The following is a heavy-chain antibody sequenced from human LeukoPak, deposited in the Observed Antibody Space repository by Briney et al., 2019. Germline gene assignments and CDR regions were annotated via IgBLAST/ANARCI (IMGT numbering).Heavy chain of an antibody. D-gene: IGHD2-2*01. J-gene: IGHJ6*03. V-gene: IGHV4-61*02. Sequence: SQTLSLTCTVSGGSISSGSYYWCWIRQPAGMGLEWLGRSYTSGCTNYNPSLKSRVSISVDTSKHQFSQNHTSMPAAHTTAYSRARDHEVVPSYYYMDGWGKGTTVTVSS. CDR2: SYTSGCT. CDR3: ARDHEVVPSYYYMDG. CDR1: GGSISSGSYY.